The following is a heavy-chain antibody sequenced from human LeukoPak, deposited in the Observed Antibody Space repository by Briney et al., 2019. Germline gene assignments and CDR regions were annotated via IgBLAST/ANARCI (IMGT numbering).Heavy chain of an antibody. D-gene: IGHD5-18*01. CDR1: GGSISSYY. CDR2: IYTSGST. V-gene: IGHV4-4*09. CDR3: ARLRYSYGPFDY. J-gene: IGHJ4*02. Sequence: KPSETLSLTCTVSGGSISSYYWSWIRQPPGKGLEWIGYIYTSGSTNHNPSLKSRVTISVDTSKNQFSLKLSSVTAADTAVYYCARLRYSYGPFDYWGQGTLVTVSS.